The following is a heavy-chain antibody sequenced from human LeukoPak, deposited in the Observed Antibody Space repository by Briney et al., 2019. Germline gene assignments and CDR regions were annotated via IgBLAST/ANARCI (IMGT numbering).Heavy chain of an antibody. CDR3: ARNFHRRLYDSSAYYPY. D-gene: IGHD3-22*01. V-gene: IGHV3-21*01. CDR2: ISSSSSYI. J-gene: IGHJ4*02. CDR1: GFTFSSYS. Sequence: GGSLRLSCAASGFTFSSYSMNWVRQAPGKGLEWVSSISSSSSYIYYADSVKGRFTISRDNAKNPLYLQMNSLRAEDTAVYYCARNFHRRLYDSSAYYPYWGQGTLVTVSS.